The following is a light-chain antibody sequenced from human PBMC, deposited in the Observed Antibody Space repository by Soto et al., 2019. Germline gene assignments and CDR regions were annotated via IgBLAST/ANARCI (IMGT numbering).Light chain of an antibody. V-gene: IGKV1-5*01. CDR2: AAS. Sequence: IQMTQSPSTLSGYVGDRVTITCRASQTISSWLAWYQQKPGKAPKLLIYAASSLQSGVPSRFSGSGSGTEFTLTISSLQPDDFATYYCQQYNSYSVAFGQGTKVDNK. J-gene: IGKJ1*01. CDR3: QQYNSYSVA. CDR1: QTISSW.